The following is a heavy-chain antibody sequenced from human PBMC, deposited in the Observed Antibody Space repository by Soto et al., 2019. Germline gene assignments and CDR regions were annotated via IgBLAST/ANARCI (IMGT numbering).Heavy chain of an antibody. CDR2: ISPNSGGT. D-gene: IGHD2-15*01. CDR1: GYTFTGYY. J-gene: IGHJ4*02. Sequence: GASVKVSCKASGYTFTGYYMHWVRQAPGQGLEWMGWISPNSGGTNYAQKFQGWVTMTRDTSISTAYMELSRLRSDDTAVYYCAREKCSGGSCYLYYFDYWGQGTLVT. CDR3: AREKCSGGSCYLYYFDY. V-gene: IGHV1-2*04.